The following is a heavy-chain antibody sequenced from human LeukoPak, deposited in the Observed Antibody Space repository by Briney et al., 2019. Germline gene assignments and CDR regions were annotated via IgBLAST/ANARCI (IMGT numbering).Heavy chain of an antibody. CDR1: GYTFTDYY. V-gene: IGHV1-8*02. CDR2: MNPNSGNT. D-gene: IGHD6-19*01. CDR3: TRGSSGRRDN. Sequence: ASVKVSCKASGYTFTDYYMVWVRQATGQGLEWMGWMNPNSGNTGYGQSFQGRITMTRDISIGTAYMELSNLTSEDTAIYYCTRGSSGRRDNWGQGTLVTVSA. J-gene: IGHJ4*02.